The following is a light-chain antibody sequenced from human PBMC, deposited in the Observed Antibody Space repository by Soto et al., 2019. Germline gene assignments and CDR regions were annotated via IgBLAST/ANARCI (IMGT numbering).Light chain of an antibody. CDR3: QQYNNWPKT. J-gene: IGKJ1*01. V-gene: IGKV3-20*01. CDR2: GPS. CDR1: QSISSNF. Sequence: IVLTQSPGTLSLSPGEGATLSCRASQSISSNFLGWYQEKRGQAPRHLIHGPSSRATGIPDRFSGSGSGTDYTLTISRLEAEDFAVYDCQQYNNWPKTFSQGTKVDIK.